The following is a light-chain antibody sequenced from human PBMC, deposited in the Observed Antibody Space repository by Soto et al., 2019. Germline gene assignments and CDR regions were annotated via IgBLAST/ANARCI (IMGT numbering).Light chain of an antibody. J-gene: IGKJ1*01. CDR2: KAS. CDR3: QHCDSYWT. CDR1: QSISTS. V-gene: IGKV1-5*03. Sequence: DIQMTQSPSTLSASVGDRVTITCRASQSISTSLAWYPQKPGKAPKVLLYKASSLASGVPSRVSGSGSGTEITLTISSLQPADFAAYDCQHCDSYWTFGQGTKVEIK.